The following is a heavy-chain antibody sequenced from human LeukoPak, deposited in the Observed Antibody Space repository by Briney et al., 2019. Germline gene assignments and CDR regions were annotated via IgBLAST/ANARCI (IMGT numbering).Heavy chain of an antibody. J-gene: IGHJ4*02. CDR1: GFIFSDYA. CDR3: AKVPNYYDTTTYYG. CDR2: ISDTKRGGTT. V-gene: IGHV3-23*01. D-gene: IGHD3-22*01. Sequence: GGSLRLSCAASGFIFSDYAMSWVRQAPGKGLEWVSAISDTKRGGTTYYADSVKGRFTISRDTSKNTLYLQMSSLRVEDTAVYYCAKVPNYYDTTTYYGWGQGTLVAVSS.